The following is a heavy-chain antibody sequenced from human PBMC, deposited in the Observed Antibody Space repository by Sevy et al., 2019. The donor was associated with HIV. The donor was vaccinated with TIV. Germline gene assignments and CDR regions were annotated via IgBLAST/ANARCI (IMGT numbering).Heavy chain of an antibody. V-gene: IGHV1-24*01. J-gene: IGHJ4*01. CDR2: FDPEDGNT. CDR3: ATTKDYYDSSGYPFDY. CDR1: GYTLTEFS. Sequence: ASVKVSCKVSGYTLTEFSMHWVRQAPGKGLEWMGSFDPEDGNTVYEQKFQGRVTMTADTSTNTAYMELSSLRSEDTAMYYCATTKDYYDSSGYPFDYWGHGTLVTVSS. D-gene: IGHD3-22*01.